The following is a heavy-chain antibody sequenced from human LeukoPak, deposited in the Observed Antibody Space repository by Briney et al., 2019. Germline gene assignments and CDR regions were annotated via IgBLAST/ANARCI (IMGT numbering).Heavy chain of an antibody. J-gene: IGHJ3*02. V-gene: IGHV6-1*01. CDR2: IFYRSKWNN. Sequence: KPSQTLSLTCAISGDSVSNNIGGWSWIRQSPSRGLEWLGRIFYRSKWNNDYALSVRSRISIIPDTAENQFSLQLSSVTPEDTALYYCARGGLVRRTLNSLIAFDIWGQGIMVTVSS. CDR3: ARGGLVRRTLNSLIAFDI. CDR1: GDSVSNNIGG. D-gene: IGHD3-10*01.